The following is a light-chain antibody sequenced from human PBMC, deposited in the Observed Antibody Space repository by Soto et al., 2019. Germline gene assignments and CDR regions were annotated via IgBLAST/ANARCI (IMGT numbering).Light chain of an antibody. J-gene: IGLJ1*01. Sequence: QSVLTQPASASGSPGQSITISCTGTSSDVGGYNYVSWYQQHPGKAPKLMIYDVNNRPSGVSNRFSGSKSGNTASLTISGLQAEDEADYYCSSYTSTSTLHYVFGTGTKVTVL. CDR3: SSYTSTSTLHYV. CDR2: DVN. V-gene: IGLV2-14*01. CDR1: SSDVGGYNY.